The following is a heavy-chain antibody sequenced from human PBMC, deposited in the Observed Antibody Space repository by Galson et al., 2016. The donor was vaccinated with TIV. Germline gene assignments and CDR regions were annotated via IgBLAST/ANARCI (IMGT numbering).Heavy chain of an antibody. CDR1: GYTFTDYY. V-gene: IGHV1-2*02. Sequence: SVKVSCKASGYTFTDYYIHWVRQAPGQGLDWMGWMNPNTGGTHYAPKFHGRVTMTEDTSTDTAYMELSSLRSEDTAVYYCATDVSTQYFDTSGYSPLGFWGQGTLVVVSS. CDR2: MNPNTGGT. J-gene: IGHJ4*02. D-gene: IGHD3-22*01. CDR3: ATDVSTQYFDTSGYSPLGF.